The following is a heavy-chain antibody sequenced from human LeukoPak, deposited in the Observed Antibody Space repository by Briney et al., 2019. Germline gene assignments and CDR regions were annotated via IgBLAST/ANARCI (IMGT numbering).Heavy chain of an antibody. J-gene: IGHJ4*02. V-gene: IGHV3-21*01. D-gene: IGHD3-9*01. CDR2: ISGSSSYI. CDR3: ARGDLRYLDRAPCDY. Sequence: PGGSLRLSCAASGFTFSSYTLHWVRQAPGKGLAWVSSISGSSSYIYYADSVKGRFTISRHNTKSSLYLQMNSLRAEDTAVYYCARGDLRYLDRAPCDYWGQGTLVTVS. CDR1: GFTFSSYT.